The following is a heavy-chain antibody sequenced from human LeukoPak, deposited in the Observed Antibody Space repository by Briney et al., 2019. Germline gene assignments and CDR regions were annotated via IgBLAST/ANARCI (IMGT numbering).Heavy chain of an antibody. CDR2: INPNSGGT. D-gene: IGHD3-10*01. Sequence: GASVKVSCKASGYTFTDYYMHWVRQAPGKGLEWMGWINPNSGGTNSAQNFQGRVTVTWDTSISTAYMELSSPTSDDTAIYYCARDNRRYGSGSYFHYWGQGTLVTVS. CDR1: GYTFTDYY. V-gene: IGHV1-2*02. J-gene: IGHJ4*02. CDR3: ARDNRRYGSGSYFHY.